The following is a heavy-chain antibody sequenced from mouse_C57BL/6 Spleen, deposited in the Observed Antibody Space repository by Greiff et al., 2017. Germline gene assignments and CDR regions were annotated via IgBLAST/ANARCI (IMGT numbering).Heavy chain of an antibody. D-gene: IGHD2-2*01. CDR2: IDPSDSYT. CDR1: GYTFTSYW. Sequence: VQLQQPGAELVRPGTSVKLSCKASGYTFTSYWMHWVKQRPGQGLEWIGVIDPSDSYTNYNQKFKGKATLTVDTSSSTAYMQLSSLTSADDAVVYYALYGCEDFAYWGQGTLLTVSA. CDR3: ALYGCEDFAY. V-gene: IGHV1-59*01. J-gene: IGHJ3*01.